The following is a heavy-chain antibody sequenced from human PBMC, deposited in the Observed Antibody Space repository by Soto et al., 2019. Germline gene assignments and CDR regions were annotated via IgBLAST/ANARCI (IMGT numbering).Heavy chain of an antibody. J-gene: IGHJ5*02. V-gene: IGHV3-48*02. CDR2: ISSSSSTI. Sequence: GESLKISCAASGFTFSSYSMNWVRQAPGKGLEWVSYISSSSSTIYYADSVKGRFTISRDNAKNSLYLQMNSLRDEDTAVYYCANNWFDPWGQGTLVTVSS. CDR3: ANNWFDP. CDR1: GFTFSSYS.